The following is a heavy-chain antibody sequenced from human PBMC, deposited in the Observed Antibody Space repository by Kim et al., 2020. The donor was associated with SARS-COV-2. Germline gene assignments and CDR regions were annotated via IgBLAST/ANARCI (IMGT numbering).Heavy chain of an antibody. CDR2: IKQDGSEK. CDR3: ARGGYCSGGSCYWGRYAEGSAQYYFDY. CDR1: GFTFSSYW. J-gene: IGHJ4*02. Sequence: GGSLRLSCAASGFTFSSYWMSWVRQAPGKGLEWVANIKQDGSEKYYVDSVKGRFTISRDNAKNSLYLQMNSLRAEDTAVYYCARGGYCSGGSCYWGRYAEGSAQYYFDYWGQGTLVTVSS. D-gene: IGHD2-15*01. V-gene: IGHV3-7*01.